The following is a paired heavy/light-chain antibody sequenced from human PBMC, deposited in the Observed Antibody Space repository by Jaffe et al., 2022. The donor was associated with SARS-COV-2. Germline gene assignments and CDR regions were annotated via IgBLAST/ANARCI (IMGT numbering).Light chain of an antibody. J-gene: IGKJ2*01. CDR3: MQATQFPHS. Sequence: IVMTQTPLSSHVTLGQSASISCTSSQSLVHSDGNTYLSWLHQRPGQPPRLLIYKISNRFSGVPDRFSGSGADTDFTLQISRVEAEDVGLYYCMQATQFPHSFGQGTKLEI. CDR1: QSLVHSDGNTY. V-gene: IGKV2-24*01. CDR2: KIS.
Heavy chain of an antibody. V-gene: IGHV3-30*18. Sequence: QVQLVESGGGVVQPGGSLRLSCAASGFSFKTYGMHWVRQSPDKGLEWVAVISDDGSSKDYGDSVKGRFTISRDNSKNTVFLQMNNLRPEDTAVYYCAKVLWQHSSGYPDYWGQGTLVTVSS. J-gene: IGHJ4*02. CDR2: ISDDGSSK. CDR3: AKVLWQHSSGYPDY. D-gene: IGHD3-22*01. CDR1: GFSFKTYG.